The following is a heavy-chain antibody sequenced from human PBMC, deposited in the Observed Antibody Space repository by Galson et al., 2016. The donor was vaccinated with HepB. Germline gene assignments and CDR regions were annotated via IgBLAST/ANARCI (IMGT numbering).Heavy chain of an antibody. V-gene: IGHV1-69*13. CDR2: TIPNSDAA. D-gene: IGHD3-10*01. CDR1: EGAFTNYA. Sequence: SVKVSCKASEGAFTNYAVSWVRQAPGQGLEWMGGTIPNSDAANYAQKFQGRLTMSADEFTTTAFMELNSLRSEDTAIYCCAREGYSGSGSYPDYWGQGTLVTVSS. J-gene: IGHJ4*02. CDR3: AREGYSGSGSYPDY.